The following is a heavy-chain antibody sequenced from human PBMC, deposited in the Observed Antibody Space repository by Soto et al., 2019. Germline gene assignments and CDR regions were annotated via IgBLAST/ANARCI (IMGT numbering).Heavy chain of an antibody. Sequence: GSLRLSCAASGFTFGDYGMSWVRQAPGKGLEWVSGINWNGGSTGYADSVKGRFTISRDNAKNSLYLQMNSLRAEDTALYYCARGPNYGSGSYYDAFDIWGQGTMVTVSS. CDR2: INWNGGST. J-gene: IGHJ3*02. D-gene: IGHD3-10*01. CDR3: ARGPNYGSGSYYDAFDI. V-gene: IGHV3-20*04. CDR1: GFTFGDYG.